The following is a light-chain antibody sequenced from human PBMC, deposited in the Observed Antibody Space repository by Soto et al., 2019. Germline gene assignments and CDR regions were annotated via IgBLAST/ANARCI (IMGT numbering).Light chain of an antibody. J-gene: IGKJ5*01. CDR2: DAS. V-gene: IGKV3-11*01. Sequence: EIVFTQSPATLSLSPGERAPLSCRASQNITIYLAWYQQKPGQATRLLIYDASNRATGIPARFSGSGSGTDFTLTISILEPEDFAVYYCQQRNNWPPEITFGQGTRLEI. CDR1: QNITIY. CDR3: QQRNNWPPEIT.